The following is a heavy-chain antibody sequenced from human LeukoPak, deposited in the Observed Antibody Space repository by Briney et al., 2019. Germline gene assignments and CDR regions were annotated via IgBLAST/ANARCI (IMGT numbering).Heavy chain of an antibody. V-gene: IGHV1-2*02. D-gene: IGHD3-10*01. CDR1: GYTFTGYY. Sequence: ASVKVSCKASGYTFTGYYMHWVRQAPGQGLEWMGWINPNSGGTNYAQKFQGRVTMTRDTSISTAYMELSRLRSDDTAVYYCARDRSFTMVRGVIITDPQHNRFGLVYWGQGTLVTVSS. J-gene: IGHJ4*02. CDR2: INPNSGGT. CDR3: ARDRSFTMVRGVIITDPQHNRFGLVY.